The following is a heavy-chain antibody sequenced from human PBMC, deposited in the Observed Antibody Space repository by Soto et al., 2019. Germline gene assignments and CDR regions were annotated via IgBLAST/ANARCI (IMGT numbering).Heavy chain of an antibody. CDR3: ARFPTISSITIFGVVSDYYYMDV. Sequence: QVQLVQSGAEVKEPGASVKVSCKASGYTFTSYGISWVRQAPGQGLEWMGWISAYNGNTNYAQKLQGRVTMTTDTSTSTAYMELRSLRSDDTAVYYCARFPTISSITIFGVVSDYYYMDVWGKGTTVTVSS. V-gene: IGHV1-18*01. CDR1: GYTFTSYG. CDR2: ISAYNGNT. J-gene: IGHJ6*03. D-gene: IGHD3-3*01.